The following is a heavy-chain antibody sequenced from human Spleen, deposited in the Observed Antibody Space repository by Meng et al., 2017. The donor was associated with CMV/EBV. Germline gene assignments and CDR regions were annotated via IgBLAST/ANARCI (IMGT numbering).Heavy chain of an antibody. V-gene: IGHV1-2*02. D-gene: IGHD6-13*01. CDR1: GDTSSDND. CDR3: ARAQAIGAANWLDP. Sequence: ASGDTSSDNDIHWVRQAPGQGLEWMGWINPGSGTAKYAQKFQARVTMTRDMSINTAYMDLSRLKFDDTAVYFCARAQAIGAANWLDPWGQGALVTVSS. CDR2: INPGSGTA. J-gene: IGHJ5*02.